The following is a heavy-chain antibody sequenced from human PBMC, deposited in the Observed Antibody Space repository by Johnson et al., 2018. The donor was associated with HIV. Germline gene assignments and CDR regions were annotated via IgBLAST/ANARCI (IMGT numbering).Heavy chain of an antibody. Sequence: QVQLVESGGGVVQPGRSLRLSCAASGFTFSNYGMHWVRQAPGKGLEWVAIIWYDGSNKHYADSVKGRFTISRDKSQNTRFLQMNSLRAEEPAVYYCAKDGAAAALRAFDNWGQGTMVTVSS. CDR2: IWYDGSNK. CDR1: GFTFSNYG. J-gene: IGHJ3*02. V-gene: IGHV3-33*03. D-gene: IGHD6-13*01. CDR3: AKDGAAAALRAFDN.